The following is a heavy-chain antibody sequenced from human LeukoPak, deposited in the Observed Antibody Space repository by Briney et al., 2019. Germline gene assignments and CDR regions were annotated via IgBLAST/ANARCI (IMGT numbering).Heavy chain of an antibody. CDR3: ARRYSNSYFDY. CDR2: INHSGST. J-gene: IGHJ4*02. V-gene: IGHV4-34*01. Sequence: SETLSLTCAVYGGSFSGYYWSWIRQPPGKGLEWIGEINHSGSTYYNASLKSRVTISVDTSKNQFSLKLNSVTAADTAVYYCARRYSNSYFDYWGQGTLVTVSS. D-gene: IGHD4-11*01. CDR1: GGSFSGYY.